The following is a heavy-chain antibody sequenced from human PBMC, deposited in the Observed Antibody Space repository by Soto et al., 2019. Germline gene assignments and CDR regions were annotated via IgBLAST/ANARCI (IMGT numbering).Heavy chain of an antibody. CDR1: GYTFTSYG. V-gene: IGHV1-18*04. Sequence: GASVKVSCKASGYTFTSYGISWVRHAPGQGLEWMGWISAYNGNTNYAQKLQGRVTMTTDTSTSTAYTELRSLRSDDTAAYYCASGLTTRDGMDVWGQGTTVTVSS. CDR2: ISAYNGNT. CDR3: ASGLTTRDGMDV. D-gene: IGHD4-17*01. J-gene: IGHJ6*02.